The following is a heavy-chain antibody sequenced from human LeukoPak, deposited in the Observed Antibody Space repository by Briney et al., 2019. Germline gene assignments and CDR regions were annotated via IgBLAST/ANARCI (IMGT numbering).Heavy chain of an antibody. CDR2: MKQDGSEK. J-gene: IGHJ4*02. CDR3: ARDLFMDY. Sequence: GGSLRLSCAASGFTFSTYWMNWVRQAPGKGLERVANMKQDGSEKYYVDSVKGRFTISRDNAKNSLYLQMNSLRAKDTAVYYCARDLFMDYWGQGTLVTVSS. D-gene: IGHD3-16*01. V-gene: IGHV3-7*04. CDR1: GFTFSTYW.